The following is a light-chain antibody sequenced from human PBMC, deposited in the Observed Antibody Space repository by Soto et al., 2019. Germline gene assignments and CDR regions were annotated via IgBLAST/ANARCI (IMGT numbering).Light chain of an antibody. CDR3: QQYTDWPLT. J-gene: IGKJ1*01. Sequence: EVVMTQSPATLSVSLGERATLSCRASQSVTSNYLAWYQQKPGQAPRLLIYGVSSRATGVPDRFSGSGSGTDFTLTISRLEPEDFAVYYCQQYTDWPLTFGQGTKVEVK. CDR1: QSVTSNY. V-gene: IGKV3-20*01. CDR2: GVS.